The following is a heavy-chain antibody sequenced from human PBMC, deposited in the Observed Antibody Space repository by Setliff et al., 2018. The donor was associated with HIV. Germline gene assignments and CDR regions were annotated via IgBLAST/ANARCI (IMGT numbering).Heavy chain of an antibody. CDR3: AKGCGGAGFCYYADY. Sequence: GGSLRLSCAASGFTFSSYGMHWVRQAPGKGLEWVAVISYDGSNKYYADSVKGRFTISRDNSKNTLYLHMNNLRGDDTAVYYCAKGCGGAGFCYYADYWGQGTLVTVSS. CDR2: ISYDGSNK. CDR1: GFTFSSYG. D-gene: IGHD2-21*01. V-gene: IGHV3-30*18. J-gene: IGHJ4*02.